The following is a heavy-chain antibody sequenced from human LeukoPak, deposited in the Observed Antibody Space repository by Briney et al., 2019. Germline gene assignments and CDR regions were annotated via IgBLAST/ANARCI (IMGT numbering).Heavy chain of an antibody. CDR1: GGSFSGYY. D-gene: IGHD2-15*01. CDR2: INHSGST. J-gene: IGHJ5*02. V-gene: IGHV4-34*01. Sequence: SETLSLTCAVYGGSFSGYYWSWIRQPPGKGLEWIGEINHSGSTNYNPSLKSRVTISVDTSKNQFSLKLSSVTAADTAVYYCAREAGAGGYCSGGSCYRRSWFDPWGQGTLVTVSS. CDR3: AREAGAGGYCSGGSCYRRSWFDP.